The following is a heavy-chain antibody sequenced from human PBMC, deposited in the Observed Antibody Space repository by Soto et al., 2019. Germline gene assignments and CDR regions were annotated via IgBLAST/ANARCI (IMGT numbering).Heavy chain of an antibody. CDR1: GFTFRDYG. J-gene: IGHJ4*02. Sequence: QVQLVESGGGVVRPGRSLRLSCVASGFTFRDYGMHWVRQAPGKGLEWVAGISHHGLKEHYADSVKGRFTISRDNSKKPVYLQLNSLRGADTAVYYCAKDWVGGSNKYYFECWGQGALGTVSS. CDR3: AKDWVGGSNKYYFEC. D-gene: IGHD1-26*01. V-gene: IGHV3-30*18. CDR2: ISHHGLKE.